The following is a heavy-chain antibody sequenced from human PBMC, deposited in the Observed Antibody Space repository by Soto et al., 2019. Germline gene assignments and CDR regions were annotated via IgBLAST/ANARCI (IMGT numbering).Heavy chain of an antibody. CDR3: ASDRWAYDFWSGYLGSGWFDP. Sequence: QVQLVQSGAEVKKPGASVKVSCKASSYTFTSYGISWVRQAPGQGLEWMGWISAYNGNTNYAQKLQGRVTMTTDTSTSTAYMELRSLRSDDTAVYYCASDRWAYDFWSGYLGSGWFDPWGQGTLVTVSS. CDR1: SYTFTSYG. D-gene: IGHD3-3*01. V-gene: IGHV1-18*04. CDR2: ISAYNGNT. J-gene: IGHJ5*02.